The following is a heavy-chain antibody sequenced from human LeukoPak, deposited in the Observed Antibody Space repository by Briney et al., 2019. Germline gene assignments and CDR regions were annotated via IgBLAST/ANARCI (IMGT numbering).Heavy chain of an antibody. CDR3: ARDPGTVGGY. CDR2: INVYNGKT. Sequence: ASVKVSCKASGYTFTSYGISWMRQAPGQGLEWMGWINVYNGKTNYSQSLQGRVTMTTDTSMITAYMDLRSLRSDDTAVYYCARDPGTVGGYWGQGTLVTVSS. CDR1: GYTFTSYG. V-gene: IGHV1-18*01. J-gene: IGHJ4*02. D-gene: IGHD6-19*01.